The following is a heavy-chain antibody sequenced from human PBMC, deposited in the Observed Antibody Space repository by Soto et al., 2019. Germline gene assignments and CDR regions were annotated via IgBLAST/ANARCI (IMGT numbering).Heavy chain of an antibody. CDR2: IIPILGIA. J-gene: IGHJ4*02. CDR3: ARIGENCSGGSCYDPIDY. CDR1: GGTFSSYT. D-gene: IGHD2-15*01. V-gene: IGHV1-69*02. Sequence: GASVKVSCKASGGTFSSYTISWVRQAPGQGLEWMGRIIPILGIANYAQKFQGRVTITADKSTSTAYMELSSLRSEDTAVYYCARIGENCSGGSCYDPIDYWGQGTLVTVSS.